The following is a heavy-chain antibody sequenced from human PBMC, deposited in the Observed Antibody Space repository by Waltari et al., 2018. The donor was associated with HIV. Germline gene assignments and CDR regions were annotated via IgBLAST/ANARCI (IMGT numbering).Heavy chain of an antibody. CDR3: ARDKYYYDSSGVHPLDS. V-gene: IGHV3-48*03. Sequence: EVQLVESGGGLVQPGGSLRLSCSASGFTFSSYEMNWVRQAPGKGLEWISYISRTGTTKFYADSVRGRFTISRDNAKNSLFLQMNSLRAEDTAIYYCARDKYYYDSSGVHPLDSWG. CDR1: GFTFSSYE. D-gene: IGHD3-22*01. J-gene: IGHJ5*01. CDR2: ISRTGTTK.